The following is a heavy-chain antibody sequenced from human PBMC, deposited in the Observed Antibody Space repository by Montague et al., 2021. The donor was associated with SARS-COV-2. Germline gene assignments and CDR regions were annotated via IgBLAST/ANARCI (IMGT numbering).Heavy chain of an antibody. J-gene: IGHJ4*02. V-gene: IGHV4-59*01. CDR1: GGSFRGYY. D-gene: IGHD3-3*01. Sequence: SETLSLTCGFSGGSFRGYYWSWIRLPPGKPLEWLGYIYYTGNTTHNPSLKSRVTISVDTSGSQFSLRLTSVTAADTAVYFCARFWSGYVDKWSQGTLVTVSS. CDR2: IYYTGNT. CDR3: ARFWSGYVDK.